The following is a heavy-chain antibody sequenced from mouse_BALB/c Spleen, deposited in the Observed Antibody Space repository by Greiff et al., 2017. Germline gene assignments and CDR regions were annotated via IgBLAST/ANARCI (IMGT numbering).Heavy chain of an antibody. CDR1: GYTFTSYW. CDR2: INPSTGYT. J-gene: IGHJ2*01. CDR3: ARHYYGSMYYFDY. Sequence: VQLVESGAELAKPGASVKMSCKASGYTFTSYWMHWVKQRPGQGLEWIGYINPSTGYTEYNQKFKDKATLTADKSSSTAYMQLSSLTSEDSAVYYCARHYYGSMYYFDYWGQGTTLTVSS. D-gene: IGHD1-1*01. V-gene: IGHV1-7*01.